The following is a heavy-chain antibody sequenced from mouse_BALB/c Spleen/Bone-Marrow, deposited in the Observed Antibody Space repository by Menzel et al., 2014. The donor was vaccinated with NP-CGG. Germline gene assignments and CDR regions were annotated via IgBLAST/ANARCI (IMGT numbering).Heavy chain of an antibody. V-gene: IGHV7-3*02. CDR1: GFTSTDYY. Sequence: EVQGVESGGGLVQPGGSLRLSCATSGFTSTDYYMSWVRQPPGKALEWLGFIRNKANGYTTEYSASVKGRFTISRDNSQSILYLQMNTLRAEDSATYYCAREIINDYHWYFDVWGAGTTVTVSS. J-gene: IGHJ1*01. D-gene: IGHD2-4*01. CDR2: IRNKANGYTT. CDR3: AREIINDYHWYFDV.